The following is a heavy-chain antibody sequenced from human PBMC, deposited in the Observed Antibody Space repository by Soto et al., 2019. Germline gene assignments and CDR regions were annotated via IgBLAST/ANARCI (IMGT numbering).Heavy chain of an antibody. J-gene: IGHJ4*02. Sequence: GGSLRLSCTASGFTFSSYGMRWVRQAPGKGLEWVAVIWYDGSKKNYADSVKGRFTISRDNSKNTLYLQMNSLRDEDTAVYYCAKDRDTAFDYWGQGTLVTVSS. CDR2: IWYDGSKK. V-gene: IGHV3-33*06. CDR3: AKDRDTAFDY. D-gene: IGHD5-18*01. CDR1: GFTFSSYG.